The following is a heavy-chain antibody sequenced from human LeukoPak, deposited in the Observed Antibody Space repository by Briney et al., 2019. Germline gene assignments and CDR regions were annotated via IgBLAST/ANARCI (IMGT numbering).Heavy chain of an antibody. Sequence: GGTLRLSCAASGFSFSRSSMGWVRQARGKGLEWGSSITASRTYIYYADSVKGRFTISRDNVEKSVSLQMNSLRAEDTAVYYCAREYYYDEDAGNYWGQGTLVTVSS. CDR2: ITASRTYI. D-gene: IGHD3-22*01. CDR1: GFSFSRSS. CDR3: AREYYYDEDAGNY. J-gene: IGHJ4*02. V-gene: IGHV3-21*01.